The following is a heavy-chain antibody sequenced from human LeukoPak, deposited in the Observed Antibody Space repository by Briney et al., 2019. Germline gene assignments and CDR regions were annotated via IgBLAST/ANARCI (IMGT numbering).Heavy chain of an antibody. CDR3: AREREPLYCSSTSCYNWFDP. V-gene: IGHV1-18*01. Sequence: GASVKVSCKASGYTFTGYGISWVRQAPGQGLEWMGWISAYHGNTNYTQKLQGRVTLTTDTSTTTAYMELRSLRSDDTAVYYCAREREPLYCSSTSCYNWFDPWGQGTLVTVSS. D-gene: IGHD2-2*01. J-gene: IGHJ5*02. CDR1: GYTFTGYG. CDR2: ISAYHGNT.